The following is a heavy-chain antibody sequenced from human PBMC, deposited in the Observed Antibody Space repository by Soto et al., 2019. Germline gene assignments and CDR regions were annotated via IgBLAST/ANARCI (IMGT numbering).Heavy chain of an antibody. CDR1: GFIFSGSA. J-gene: IGHJ4*02. CDR2: ILSKAGNYAT. CDR3: IRGGSPYYYDY. D-gene: IGHD3-16*01. V-gene: IGHV3-73*01. Sequence: EVQLVESGGGLVQPGGSLKLSCAASGFIFSGSAVHWVRQASGTGMEWVGRILSKAGNYATAYPASMKGRFTISRDDSENTAFLQMNSLKTEDTAVYYCIRGGSPYYYDYWGQGTLVAVSS.